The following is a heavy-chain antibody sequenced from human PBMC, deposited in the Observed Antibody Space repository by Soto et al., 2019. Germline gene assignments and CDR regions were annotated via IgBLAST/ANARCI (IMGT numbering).Heavy chain of an antibody. D-gene: IGHD1-1*01. CDR3: ARLKVQLEFYYYYYGMDV. CDR2: IIPIFGTA. V-gene: IGHV1-69*12. Sequence: QVQLVQSGAEVKKPGSSVKVSCKASGGTFSSYAISWVRQAPGQGLEWMGGIIPIFGTANYAQKFQGRVTITADESTSTAYRELRSRRSEDTAGYYGARLKVQLEFYYYYYGMDVWGQGTTVTVSS. CDR1: GGTFSSYA. J-gene: IGHJ6*02.